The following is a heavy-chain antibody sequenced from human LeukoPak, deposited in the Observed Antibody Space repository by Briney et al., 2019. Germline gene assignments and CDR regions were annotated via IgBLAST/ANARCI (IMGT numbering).Heavy chain of an antibody. J-gene: IGHJ4*02. Sequence: GGSLRLSCAASGFTFSSYAMACVRQAPGKGLEWVSAISGSGGSTYYADSVKGRFTISRDNPKNTVFLQMSSLRVEDTAVYYCARQVGPDYWGQGTLVTVSS. CDR1: GFTFSSYA. CDR3: ARQVGPDY. V-gene: IGHV3-23*01. D-gene: IGHD3-10*01. CDR2: ISGSGGST.